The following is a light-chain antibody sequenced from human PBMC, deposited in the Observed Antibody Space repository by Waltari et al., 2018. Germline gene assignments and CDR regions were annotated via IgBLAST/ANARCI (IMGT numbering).Light chain of an antibody. V-gene: IGLV2-23*01. J-gene: IGLJ3*02. Sequence: QSALTQPASVSGSPGQSITISCTGISSDFRNYNLVSWYQQRPGEAPKLLVYEDIKRPSGVSTGCSGSKACDTASLTISGLQAEDESDYYCCSYAGVSTWVFGGGTKVTVL. CDR1: SSDFRNYNL. CDR2: EDI. CDR3: CSYAGVSTWV.